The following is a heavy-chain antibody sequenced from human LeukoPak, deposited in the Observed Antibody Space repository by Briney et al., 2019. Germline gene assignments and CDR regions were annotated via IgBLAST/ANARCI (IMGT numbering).Heavy chain of an antibody. V-gene: IGHV3-7*01. D-gene: IGHD2-15*01. CDR1: GLTLSKYW. J-gene: IGHJ4*02. Sequence: GGSLRLSCAASGLTLSKYWMSWVRQAPGQGLEWVANIKQDGRDRYYVDSVKGRFTISRDNAENSLYLQMNSLRAEDTAVYYCARDVVEYCSGGSCTRYAYWGQGSLVTVSS. CDR2: IKQDGRDR. CDR3: ARDVVEYCSGGSCTRYAY.